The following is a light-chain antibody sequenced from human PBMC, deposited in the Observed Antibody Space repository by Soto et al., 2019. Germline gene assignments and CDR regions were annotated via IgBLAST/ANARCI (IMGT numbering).Light chain of an antibody. V-gene: IGLV2-14*01. CDR2: GVT. Sequence: QSVLAQPASVSGSPGQSITISCTGTSSDHGIYDYVSWYQQEPGKAPKLLIYGVTSRPSGVSARFSGSKSGNTASLTISGLQAEDESDYYCFSYTTSSTDVFGTGTKGTVL. CDR1: SSDHGIYDY. CDR3: FSYTTSSTDV. J-gene: IGLJ1*01.